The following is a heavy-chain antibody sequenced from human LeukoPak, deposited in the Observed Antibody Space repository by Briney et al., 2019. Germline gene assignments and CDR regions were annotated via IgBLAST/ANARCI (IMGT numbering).Heavy chain of an antibody. V-gene: IGHV3-23*01. D-gene: IGHD3-22*01. CDR3: AKEGNYYDSSGYYHH. CDR2: ISGSGGST. Sequence: GGSLRLSCAASGFTFSSYAMSWVRRAPGKGLEWVSAISGSGGSTYYADSVKGRFAIPRDNSKNTLYLQMNSLRAEDTAVYYCAKEGNYYDSSGYYHHWGQGTLVTVSS. J-gene: IGHJ5*02. CDR1: GFTFSSYA.